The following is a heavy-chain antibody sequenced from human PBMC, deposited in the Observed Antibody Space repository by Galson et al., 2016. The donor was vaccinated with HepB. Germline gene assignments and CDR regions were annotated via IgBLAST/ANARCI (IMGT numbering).Heavy chain of an antibody. D-gene: IGHD1-26*01. CDR3: ARVRVGSAFVL. V-gene: IGHV3-48*02. CDR2: ISSSISTI. Sequence: FLRLSCAGSGFTFSTSGLNWVRQAPGKGLQWISYISSSISTIYYADSVVGRLTISRDNAKNSVYLQMNSLRDEETGVYYCARVRVGSAFVLCGQGTLVTVS. J-gene: IGHJ3*01. CDR1: GFTFSTSG.